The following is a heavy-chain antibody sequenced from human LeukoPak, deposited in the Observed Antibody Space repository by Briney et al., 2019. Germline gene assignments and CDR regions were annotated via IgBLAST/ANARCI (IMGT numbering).Heavy chain of an antibody. J-gene: IGHJ4*02. D-gene: IGHD3-9*01. V-gene: IGHV4-39*07. CDR3: ARDPGRLRYFDWLPSRFDY. Sequence: SETLSLTCTVSGGSISSSSYYWGWIRQPPGKGLEWIGSIYYSGSTYYNPSLKSRVTISVDTSKNQFSLKLSSVTAADTAVYYCARDPGRLRYFDWLPSRFDYWGQGTLVTVSS. CDR1: GGSISSSSYY. CDR2: IYYSGST.